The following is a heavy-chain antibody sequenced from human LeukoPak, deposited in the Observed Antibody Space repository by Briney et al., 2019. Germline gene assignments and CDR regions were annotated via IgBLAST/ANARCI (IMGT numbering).Heavy chain of an antibody. J-gene: IGHJ4*02. CDR1: GITVSTNY. D-gene: IGHD3-10*01. CDR3: AKTVSFPNYFDY. V-gene: IGHV3-53*01. Sequence: GGSLRLSCAASGITVSTNYMSWVRQAPGKGLEWVSIAFSDGRTFYADSVKGRFTISRDSSKNTVFLQMNSLRAEDTAVYYCAKTVSFPNYFDYWGQGALVTVSS. CDR2: AFSDGRT.